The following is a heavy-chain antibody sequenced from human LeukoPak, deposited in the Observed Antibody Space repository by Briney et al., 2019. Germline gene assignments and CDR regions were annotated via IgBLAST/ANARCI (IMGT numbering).Heavy chain of an antibody. CDR3: ASAHVMS. Sequence: AGSLTLSCAASGFTFRNYWMTWVRQAPGKGLEWVANINHDGSENYCVAFLKGRFTISRNNAKISLYLQMNSFSTEYAAVDYCASAHVMSWGQEGLVTVSS. V-gene: IGHV3-7*01. D-gene: IGHD2-21*01. CDR2: INHDGSEN. CDR1: GFTFRNYW. J-gene: IGHJ5*02.